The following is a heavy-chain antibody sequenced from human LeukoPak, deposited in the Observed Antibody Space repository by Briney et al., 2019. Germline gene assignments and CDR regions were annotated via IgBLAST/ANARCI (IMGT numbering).Heavy chain of an antibody. J-gene: IGHJ4*02. D-gene: IGHD3-10*01. Sequence: SETLSLTCTVSGYSISSGYYWGWIRQPPGKGLEWIGTIYYSGSTYYNPSLKSRVTISVDTSKNQFSLKLSSVTAADTAVYYRASADSPGSGSHYWGQGTLVTVSS. CDR1: GYSISSGYY. V-gene: IGHV4-38-2*02. CDR3: ASADSPGSGSHY. CDR2: IYYSGST.